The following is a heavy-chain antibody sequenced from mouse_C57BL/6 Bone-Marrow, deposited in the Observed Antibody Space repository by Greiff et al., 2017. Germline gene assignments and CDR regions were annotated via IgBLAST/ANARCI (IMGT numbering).Heavy chain of an antibody. CDR3: ARSGYGNYRVAY. CDR1: DYTFTSYG. V-gene: IGHV1-81*01. D-gene: IGHD2-10*02. J-gene: IGHJ3*01. CDR2: IYPRSGNT. Sequence: QVQLQQSGAELARPGASVKLSCKASDYTFTSYGISWVKQRTGQGLEWIGEIYPRSGNTYYNEKFKGKATLTADKSSSTAYMELRRLTSEDSAVYFCARSGYGNYRVAYWGQGTLVTVSA.